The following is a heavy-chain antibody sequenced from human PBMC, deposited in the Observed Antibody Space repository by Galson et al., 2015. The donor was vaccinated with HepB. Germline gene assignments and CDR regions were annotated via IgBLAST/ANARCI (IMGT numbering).Heavy chain of an antibody. Sequence: SLRLSCAASGFTFSSYGMHWVRQAPGKGLEWVAVIWYDGSNKYYADSVKGRFTISRDNSKNTLYLQMNSLSAEDTAVYYCARDDTRHEFDYWGQGTLVTVSS. CDR3: ARDDTRHEFDY. CDR2: IWYDGSNK. J-gene: IGHJ4*02. V-gene: IGHV3-33*08. CDR1: GFTFSSYG.